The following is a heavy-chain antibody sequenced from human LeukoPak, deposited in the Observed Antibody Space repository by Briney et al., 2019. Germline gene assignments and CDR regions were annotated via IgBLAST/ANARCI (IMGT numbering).Heavy chain of an antibody. CDR2: IKQGGSEK. D-gene: IGHD1-1*01. CDR3: TRDRARTGYFDY. V-gene: IGHV3-7*01. Sequence: PGGSLRLSCAASGFTFSRYWMIWVRQAPGKGLEGVANIKQGGSEKYSVDSVKGRFTISRDNANISPDVEMNSRRAEDTAVYYCTRDRARTGYFDYWRQGTVDTVPS. J-gene: IGHJ4*02. CDR1: GFTFSRYW.